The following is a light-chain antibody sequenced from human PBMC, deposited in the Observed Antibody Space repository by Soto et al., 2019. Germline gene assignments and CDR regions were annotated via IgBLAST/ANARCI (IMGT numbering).Light chain of an antibody. CDR1: QSISSW. Sequence: DIQMTQSPSALSASVAARVAISCRASQSISSWLAWYQQKPGKAPKLLIYDASSLESGVPSRFSGSGSGTEFTLIISGLQPDDSATYYCQQYTNTNNPWMFGQGTKVDIK. CDR2: DAS. J-gene: IGKJ1*01. CDR3: QQYTNTNNPWM. V-gene: IGKV1-5*01.